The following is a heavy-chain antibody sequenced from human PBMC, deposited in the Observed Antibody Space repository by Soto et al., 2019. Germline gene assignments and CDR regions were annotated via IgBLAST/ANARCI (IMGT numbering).Heavy chain of an antibody. Sequence: SETLSLTCAVSGYSISSGYYWGWIRQPPGKGLEWIGSIYHSGSTYYNPSLKSRVTISVDTSKKQFSLKLSSVTAADTAVYYCARMEMTPGYFDYWGQGTLVPVYS. CDR2: IYHSGST. CDR1: GYSISSGYY. J-gene: IGHJ4*02. D-gene: IGHD4-17*01. V-gene: IGHV4-38-2*01. CDR3: ARMEMTPGYFDY.